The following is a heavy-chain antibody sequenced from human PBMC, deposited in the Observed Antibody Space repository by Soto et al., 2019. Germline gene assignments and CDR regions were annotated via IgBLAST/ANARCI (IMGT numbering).Heavy chain of an antibody. J-gene: IGHJ5*02. V-gene: IGHV4-59*01. CDR1: GGSISSYY. CDR3: ARMYYDYVWGSSNWFDP. CDR2: IYYSGST. D-gene: IGHD3-16*01. Sequence: KPSETLSLTCTVSGGSISSYYWSWIRQPPGKGLEWIGYIYYSGSTNYNPSLKSQVTISVDTSKNQFSLKLSSVTAADTAVYYCARMYYDYVWGSSNWFDPWGQGTLVTVS.